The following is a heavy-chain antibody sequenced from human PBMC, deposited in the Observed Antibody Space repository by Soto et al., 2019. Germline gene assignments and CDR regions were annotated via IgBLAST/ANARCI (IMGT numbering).Heavy chain of an antibody. CDR3: ARRPGRGYSYGSYDY. D-gene: IGHD5-18*01. V-gene: IGHV4-4*02. CDR1: GGSISSSNW. Sequence: SETLSLTCAVSGGSISSSNWWSWVRQSPGKGLEWIGEIYHSGTTNYNPSLKSRVTISVDTSKNQFSLKLTSVTAADTAVYFCARRPGRGYSYGSYDYRGQGTLVTVSS. J-gene: IGHJ4*02. CDR2: IYHSGTT.